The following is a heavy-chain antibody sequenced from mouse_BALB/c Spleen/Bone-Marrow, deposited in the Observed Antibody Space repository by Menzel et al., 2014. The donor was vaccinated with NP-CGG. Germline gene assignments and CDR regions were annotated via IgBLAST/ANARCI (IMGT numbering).Heavy chain of an antibody. CDR2: IDPANGNT. V-gene: IGHV14-3*02. CDR3: AAYCYGSSYGFAY. J-gene: IGHJ3*01. Sequence: VQLQQSGAELVKPGASVKLSCTASGFNIKDTYMHWVKQSPEQGLEWIGRIDPANGNTKYDPKFQGKATITADTSSNTAYLQLSSLTSEDAAVYYCAAYCYGSSYGFAYWGQGTLVTVSA. D-gene: IGHD1-1*01. CDR1: GFNIKDTY.